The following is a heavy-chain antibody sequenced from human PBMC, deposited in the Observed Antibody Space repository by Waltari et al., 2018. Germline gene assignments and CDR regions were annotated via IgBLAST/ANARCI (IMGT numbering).Heavy chain of an antibody. CDR3: ARASLHGDYPPY. CDR1: GGTFGGYA. V-gene: IGHV1-69*12. D-gene: IGHD4-17*01. J-gene: IGHJ4*02. CDR2: IIPSFGTA. Sequence: QVQLVQSGAEMKKPGSSVQFSCKASGGTFGGYALRWLRQGPGQGLEWMGGIIPSFGTANYAQKFQGRVTITADESTSTAYMELSSLRSEDTAVYYCARASLHGDYPPYWGQGTLVTVSS.